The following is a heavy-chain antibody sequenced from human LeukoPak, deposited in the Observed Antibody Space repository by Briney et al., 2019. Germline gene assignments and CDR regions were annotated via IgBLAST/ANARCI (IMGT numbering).Heavy chain of an antibody. J-gene: IGHJ4*02. CDR3: AKRGVVIRVILVGFHKQAYYFDS. CDR2: ISDSGGNT. Sequence: PGGSLRLSCAVSGLTFSSFWMSWVRQAPGKGLEWVAGISDSGGNTNYADSVKGRFTISRDNPKNTLYLRMNSLRAEDTAVYFCAKRGVVIRVILVGFHKQAYYFDSWGQGALVTVSS. V-gene: IGHV3-23*01. CDR1: GLTFSSFW. D-gene: IGHD3-22*01.